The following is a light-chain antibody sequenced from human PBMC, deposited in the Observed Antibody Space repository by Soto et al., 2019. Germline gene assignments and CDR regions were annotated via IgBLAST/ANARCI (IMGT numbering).Light chain of an antibody. Sequence: DIQMTQSPSTLSASVGDRVTITCRASQSISSWLAWYQQKPGKAPKLLIYDASSLESGVPSRFSGSGSGTEFALTISSLQPDDFANYYCQRYNSYWTFGQGTKVEIK. J-gene: IGKJ1*01. V-gene: IGKV1-5*01. CDR2: DAS. CDR1: QSISSW. CDR3: QRYNSYWT.